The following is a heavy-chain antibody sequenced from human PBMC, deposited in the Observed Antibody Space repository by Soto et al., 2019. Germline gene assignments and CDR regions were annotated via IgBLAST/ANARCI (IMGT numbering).Heavy chain of an antibody. CDR1: GGTFSSYA. Sequence: QVQLVQSGAEVKKPGSSVKVSCKASGGTFSSYAISWVRQAPGQGLEWMGGIIPIFGTANYAQKFQGRVTITADEATSTAYMELSSLRSEDTAVYYCASGAITMVRGVPTYGMDVWGQGTTVTVSS. J-gene: IGHJ6*02. V-gene: IGHV1-69*01. CDR2: IIPIFGTA. D-gene: IGHD3-10*01. CDR3: ASGAITMVRGVPTYGMDV.